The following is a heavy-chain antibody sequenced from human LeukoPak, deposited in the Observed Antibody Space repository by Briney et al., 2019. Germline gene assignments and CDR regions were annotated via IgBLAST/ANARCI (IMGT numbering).Heavy chain of an antibody. Sequence: GGSLRLSCATSGFNFDRYTIHWVRQAPGKGLEWVSLAAWAGGTTFYSDSVRGRFTISRDSGRKSVYLQMNNLRAEDTAVYYCVSFYETYWGRGTLVTVSS. D-gene: IGHD2-2*01. CDR1: GFNFDRYT. CDR2: AAWAGGTT. V-gene: IGHV3-43*01. J-gene: IGHJ4*02. CDR3: VSFYETY.